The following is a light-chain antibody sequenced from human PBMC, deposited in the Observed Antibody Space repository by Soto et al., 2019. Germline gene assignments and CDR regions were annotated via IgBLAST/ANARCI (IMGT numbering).Light chain of an antibody. V-gene: IGKV1-9*01. Sequence: DIQLTQSPSFLSASVGDRVTITCRASQGISSYLAWYQQKPGKAPKLLIYPASTLQSGVPSRFSGSGSGTEFTLTISSLQPEDFATYYCQQLNSYPRTFGQGTKVEIK. CDR1: QGISSY. J-gene: IGKJ1*01. CDR2: PAS. CDR3: QQLNSYPRT.